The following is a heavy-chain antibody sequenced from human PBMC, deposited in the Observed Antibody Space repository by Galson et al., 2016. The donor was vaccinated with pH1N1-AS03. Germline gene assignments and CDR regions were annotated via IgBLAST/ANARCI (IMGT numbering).Heavy chain of an antibody. CDR1: GGALTSYG. Sequence: SCKVSGGALTSYGINWVRQAPGQGLEWMGRFLPMFGSTHHAQGFEGRVTLTADNSTGTAYLDLSSLRSEDAAVYYCARDRDTSMITLDYYYYYMDGWGRGTTVTVAS. D-gene: IGHD5-18*01. V-gene: IGHV1-69*06. CDR3: ARDRDTSMITLDYYYYYMDG. J-gene: IGHJ6*03. CDR2: FLPMFGST.